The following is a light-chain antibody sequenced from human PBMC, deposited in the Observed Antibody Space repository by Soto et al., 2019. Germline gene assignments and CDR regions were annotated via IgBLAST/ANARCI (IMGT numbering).Light chain of an antibody. Sequence: LTQPASVSRSPGQSITISCTGTSSDVGSYNLVSWYQQHPGKAPKLMIYEGSKRPSGVSNRFSGSKSGNTASLTISGLQAEDEADYYCCSYAGSSTFLYVFGTRTKVTVL. V-gene: IGLV2-23*03. CDR3: CSYAGSSTFLYV. CDR1: SSDVGSYNL. J-gene: IGLJ1*01. CDR2: EGS.